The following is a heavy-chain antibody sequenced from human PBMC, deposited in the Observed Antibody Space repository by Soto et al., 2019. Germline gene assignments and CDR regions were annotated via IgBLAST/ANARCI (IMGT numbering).Heavy chain of an antibody. CDR1: GYTFTSYY. Sequence: ASVKVSCKASGYTFTSYYMHWVRQAPGQGLEWMGIINPSGGSTSYAQKFQGRVTMTRDTSTSTVYMELSSLRSEDTAVYYCARERGVTIFGVVYYGMDVWGQGTTVTVS. D-gene: IGHD3-3*01. CDR3: ARERGVTIFGVVYYGMDV. J-gene: IGHJ6*02. V-gene: IGHV1-46*01. CDR2: INPSGGST.